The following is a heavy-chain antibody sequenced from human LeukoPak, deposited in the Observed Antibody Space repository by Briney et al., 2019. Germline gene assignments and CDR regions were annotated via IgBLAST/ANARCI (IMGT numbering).Heavy chain of an antibody. CDR2: TSYSGST. CDR3: TRDRPIAARGEFDY. J-gene: IGHJ4*02. D-gene: IGHD6-6*01. Sequence: SETLSLTCTVSGGSISSYYWSWIRQPPGKGLEWIGYTSYSGSTNYNPSLKSRVTIALDTSKNQFSLKLSSVTAADTAVYYCTRDRPIAARGEFDYWGQGTLVTVSS. CDR1: GGSISSYY. V-gene: IGHV4-59*12.